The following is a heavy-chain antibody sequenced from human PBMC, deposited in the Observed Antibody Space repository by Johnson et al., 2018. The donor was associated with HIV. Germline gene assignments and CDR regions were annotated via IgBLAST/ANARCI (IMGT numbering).Heavy chain of an antibody. CDR2: IWYDGSNK. J-gene: IGHJ3*02. CDR1: GFTFSSYG. V-gene: IGHV3-33*01. Sequence: QVQLVESGGGVVQPGRPLRLSCAASGFTFSSYGMHWVRQAPGKGLEWVAVIWYDGSNKYYVDSVKGRFTISRDNSKNTLYLQMNSLRTEDTAVYYCARIRVAVITEVGAFDIWGQGTMVTVSS. CDR3: ARIRVAVITEVGAFDI. D-gene: IGHD3-22*01.